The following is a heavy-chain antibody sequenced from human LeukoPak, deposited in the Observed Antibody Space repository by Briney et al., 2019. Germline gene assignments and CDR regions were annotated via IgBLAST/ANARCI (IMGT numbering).Heavy chain of an antibody. CDR3: AREILRAGFDY. CDR1: GFTFSSYG. V-gene: IGHV3-30*03. J-gene: IGHJ4*02. CDR2: ISYDGSNK. Sequence: PGGSLRLSCAASGFTFSSYGMHWVRQAPGKGLEWVAVISYDGSNKYYADSVKGRFTISRDNSKNTLYLQMNSLRAEDTAVYYCAREILRAGFDYWGQGTLVTVSS.